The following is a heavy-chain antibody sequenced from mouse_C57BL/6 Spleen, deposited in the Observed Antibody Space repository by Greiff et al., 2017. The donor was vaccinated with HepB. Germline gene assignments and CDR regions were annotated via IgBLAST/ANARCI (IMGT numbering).Heavy chain of an antibody. Sequence: VQLQQSGPELVKPGASVKMSCKASGYTFTDYNMHWVKQSHGKSLEWIGYINPNNGGTRYNQKFKGKATLTVNKSSSTAYMELRSLTSEDSAVYYCARSLPYYSNYHYAMDYWGQGTSVTVSS. CDR1: GYTFTDYN. D-gene: IGHD2-5*01. V-gene: IGHV1-22*01. CDR2: INPNNGGT. J-gene: IGHJ4*01. CDR3: ARSLPYYSNYHYAMDY.